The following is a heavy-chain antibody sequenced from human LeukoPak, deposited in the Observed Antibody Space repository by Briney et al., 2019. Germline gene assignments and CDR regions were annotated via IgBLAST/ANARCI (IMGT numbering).Heavy chain of an antibody. CDR2: INPNSGET. J-gene: IGHJ4*02. CDR1: GYTFTDYY. CDR3: ARDRDYSNTERGFDY. D-gene: IGHD4-11*01. V-gene: IGHV1-2*02. Sequence: ASVKVSCKTSGYTFTDYYIHWVRQAPGQGLEWMGWINPNSGETKSAQKFQGRVTTTGDTSISTACMELSRVTSDDTAVYYCARDRDYSNTERGFDYWGQGTLVTVSS.